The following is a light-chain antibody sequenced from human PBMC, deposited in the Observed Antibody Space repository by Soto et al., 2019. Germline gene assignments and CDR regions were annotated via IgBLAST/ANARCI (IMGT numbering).Light chain of an antibody. CDR2: GNN. V-gene: IGLV6-57*03. Sequence: NFMLTQPHSVSESPGKTVTISCTRSSGDIGSAYVQWYQQRPGSAPTTVIYGNNQRPSGVPERFSGAIDRSSNSASLTISGLKTEDEADYYCQSYDSSNHWVFGGGTKLTVL. CDR3: QSYDSSNHWV. CDR1: SGDIGSAY. J-gene: IGLJ3*02.